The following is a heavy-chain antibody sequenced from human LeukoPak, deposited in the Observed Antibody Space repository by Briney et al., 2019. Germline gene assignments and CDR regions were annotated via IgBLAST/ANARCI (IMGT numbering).Heavy chain of an antibody. V-gene: IGHV3-7*01. CDR3: ARVLDDYGDHAGWFDP. CDR2: IKQDGSEK. Sequence: GGSLRLSCAASGFTFSSYWMSWVRQAPGKGLEWVANIKQDGSEKYYVDSVKGRYTISRDNAKNSLYLQMNSLRAEDTAVYYCARVLDDYGDHAGWFDPWGQGTLVTVSS. CDR1: GFTFSSYW. D-gene: IGHD4-17*01. J-gene: IGHJ5*02.